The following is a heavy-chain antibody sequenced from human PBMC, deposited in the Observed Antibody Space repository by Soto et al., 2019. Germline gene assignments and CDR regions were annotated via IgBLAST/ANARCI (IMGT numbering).Heavy chain of an antibody. J-gene: IGHJ4*02. V-gene: IGHV3-15*01. CDR3: TSIEAVAGTFSDY. CDR1: GFTFSNAW. Sequence: GGSLRLSCAASGFTFSNAWMSWVRQAPGKGLEWVGRIKSKTDGGTTDYAAPVKGRFTISRDDSKNTLYLQMNSLKTEDTAVYYCTSIEAVAGTFSDYWGQGTLVTVSS. D-gene: IGHD6-19*01. CDR2: IKSKTDGGTT.